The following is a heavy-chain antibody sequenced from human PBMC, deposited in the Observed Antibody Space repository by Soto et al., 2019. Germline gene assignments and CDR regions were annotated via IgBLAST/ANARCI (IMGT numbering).Heavy chain of an antibody. J-gene: IGHJ4*02. CDR3: AREGGESSDRLYYFDS. CDR2: SYYSGNT. Sequence: PAETLSLTCAVSGCSTSSYNYWRGIRQPRGEGLGVIVLSYYSGNTDYTPSVKSRLAISIDTSKNQFYLKLSSLTAADTAVYFCAREGGESSDRLYYFDSGGEGSLVTVSS. V-gene: IGHV4-59*12. D-gene: IGHD3-16*01. CDR1: GCSTSSYNY.